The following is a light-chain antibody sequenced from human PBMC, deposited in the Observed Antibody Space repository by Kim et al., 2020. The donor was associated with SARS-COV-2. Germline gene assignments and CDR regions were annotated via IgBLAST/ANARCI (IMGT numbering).Light chain of an antibody. Sequence: ELTQPPSASETPGQRVTLSCSGSSSNIGTNYVYWYQHLSGTAPKLVIYRNNRRPSGVPDRFSGSKSGTSASLAISGLRSEDEADYYCAAWDDSLSGVVFGGGTKVTVL. V-gene: IGLV1-47*01. J-gene: IGLJ2*01. CDR1: SSNIGTNY. CDR3: AAWDDSLSGVV. CDR2: RNN.